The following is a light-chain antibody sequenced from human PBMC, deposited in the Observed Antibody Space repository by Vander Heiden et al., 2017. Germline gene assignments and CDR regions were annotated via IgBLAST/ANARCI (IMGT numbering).Light chain of an antibody. CDR2: AAS. CDR3: HQYDAWPPWT. V-gene: IGKV3D-15*01. Sequence: DIVMPQPPATLSVSPGERATLSCRASQSVTTNLAWYQQKPGQAPRLLIYAASIRATGIPARFSGSGSGTEFTLTITSLQSEDFGVYYCHQYDAWPPWTFGQGTKVEIK. J-gene: IGKJ1*01. CDR1: QSVTTN.